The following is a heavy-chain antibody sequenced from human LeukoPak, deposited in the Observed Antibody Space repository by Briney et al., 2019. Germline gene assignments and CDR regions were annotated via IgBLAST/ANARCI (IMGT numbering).Heavy chain of an antibody. CDR3: ARVRHIVVVTAREADGFDI. V-gene: IGHV4-61*01. CDR2: IYYSGST. CDR1: GGSVSSGSYY. D-gene: IGHD2-21*02. J-gene: IGHJ3*02. Sequence: SETLSLTCTVSGGSVSSGSYYWGWIRQPPGKGLEWIGYIYYSGSTNYNPSLKSRVTISVDTSKNQFSLTLSSVTAADTAVYSCARVRHIVVVTAREADGFDIWGQGTMVTVSS.